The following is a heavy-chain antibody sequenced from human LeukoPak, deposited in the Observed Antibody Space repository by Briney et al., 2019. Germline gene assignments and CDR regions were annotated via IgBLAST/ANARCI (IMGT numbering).Heavy chain of an antibody. Sequence: GGSLRLSCAASGSTFSSYSMNWVRQAPGKGLEWLSYISSGCRTIFYADSVKGRFTISRDNAKNSLFLQMNSLRAEDTAVYYCARESITGHRDFDYWGQGTLVTVSS. CDR3: ARESITGHRDFDY. CDR1: GSTFSSYS. V-gene: IGHV3-48*01. CDR2: ISSGCRTI. J-gene: IGHJ4*02. D-gene: IGHD1-20*01.